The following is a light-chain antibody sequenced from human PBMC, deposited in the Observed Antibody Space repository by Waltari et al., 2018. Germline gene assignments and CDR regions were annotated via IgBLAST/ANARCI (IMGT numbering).Light chain of an antibody. V-gene: IGLV1-44*01. Sequence: QSVLTQPPSASGTPGQRVPISCSGSSSNIGSNTVTCYQQLPGTAPKLLIYSNNQRPSGVPDRFSGSKSGTSASLAISGLQSEDEADYYCAAWDDSLNGVVFGGGTKLTVL. CDR2: SNN. CDR3: AAWDDSLNGVV. J-gene: IGLJ2*01. CDR1: SSNIGSNT.